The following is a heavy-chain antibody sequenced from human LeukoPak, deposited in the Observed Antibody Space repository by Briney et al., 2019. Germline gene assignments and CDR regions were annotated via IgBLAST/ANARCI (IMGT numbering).Heavy chain of an antibody. CDR3: ARDGIQRWLYDAFEI. CDR1: GGSFSGYY. CDR2: INHSGST. J-gene: IGHJ3*02. Sequence: SETLSLTCAVYGGSFSGYYWRWFRQPPGKGLEWIGEINHSGSTNYNPSLKSRVTISVDTSKNQFSLKLSSVTAADTAVYYCARDGIQRWLYDAFEIWGQGTMVTVSS. D-gene: IGHD5-18*01. V-gene: IGHV4-34*01.